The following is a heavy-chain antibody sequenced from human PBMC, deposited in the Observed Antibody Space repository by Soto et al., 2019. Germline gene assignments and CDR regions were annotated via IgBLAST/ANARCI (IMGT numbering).Heavy chain of an antibody. CDR2: ISYDGSNK. Sequence: QVQLVESGGGVVQPGRSLRLSCAASGFTFSSYAMHWVRQAPGKGLEWVAVISYDGSNKYYADSVKGRFTISRDNSKNTLYLQMNSLRAEDTAVYYCARERVIFGVEEYYYGMDVWGQGTTVTVSS. V-gene: IGHV3-30-3*01. CDR3: ARERVIFGVEEYYYGMDV. CDR1: GFTFSSYA. J-gene: IGHJ6*02. D-gene: IGHD3-3*01.